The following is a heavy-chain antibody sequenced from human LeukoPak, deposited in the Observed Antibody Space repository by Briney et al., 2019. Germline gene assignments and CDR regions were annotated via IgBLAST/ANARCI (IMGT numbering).Heavy chain of an antibody. V-gene: IGHV3-23*01. D-gene: IGHD3-9*01. Sequence: QPGGSLRLSCAASGFTFSSYNMNWVRQAPGKGLEWVSAISGSGGSTYYADSGKGRFTISRDNSKNTMYLQMDSLRAEDTAVYYCANSLTPLNYDISNSNGMDVWGQGTTVTVSS. J-gene: IGHJ6*02. CDR2: ISGSGGST. CDR1: GFTFSSYN. CDR3: ANSLTPLNYDISNSNGMDV.